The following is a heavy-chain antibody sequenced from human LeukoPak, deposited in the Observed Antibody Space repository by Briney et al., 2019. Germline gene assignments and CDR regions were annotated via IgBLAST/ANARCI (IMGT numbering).Heavy chain of an antibody. CDR2: IYYTGST. V-gene: IGHV4-39*01. CDR3: ARRGGSGRAFDY. Sequence: SEPLSLTCSVSGASISGGTYYWGWIRQPPGKGLEWIGSIYYTGSTYDNPSLKIRVTISVDTSKNQFSLKLSSVTAADTAVYYCARRGGSGRAFDYWGQGTLVTVSS. J-gene: IGHJ4*02. CDR1: GASISGGTYY. D-gene: IGHD1-26*01.